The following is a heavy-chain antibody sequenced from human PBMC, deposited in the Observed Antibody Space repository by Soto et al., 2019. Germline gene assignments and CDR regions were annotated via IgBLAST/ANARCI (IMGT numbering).Heavy chain of an antibody. V-gene: IGHV4-59*01. CDR3: ASSSGYDPTFDP. CDR1: GGSISSYY. CDR2: IYYSGST. D-gene: IGHD5-12*01. Sequence: PWETLSLTCTVSGGSISSYYWSWIRQPPGKGLEWIGYIYYSGSTNYNPSLKSRVTISVDTSKNQFSLKLSSVTAADTAVYYCASSSGYDPTFDPWGQGTLVTVSS. J-gene: IGHJ5*02.